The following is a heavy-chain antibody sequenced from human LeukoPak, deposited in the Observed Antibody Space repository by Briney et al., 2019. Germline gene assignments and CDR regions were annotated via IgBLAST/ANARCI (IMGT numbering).Heavy chain of an antibody. Sequence: GGSLRLSCAASGFAFSSNAMSWVRQAPGKGLEWVSVIYSGGNTHYADSVKGRFTISRDNSKNTLCLQMHRLRAEDTAVYYCARDPSGHWYFDLWGRGTLVTVSS. CDR2: IYSGGNT. V-gene: IGHV3-66*01. D-gene: IGHD7-27*01. CDR3: ARDPSGHWYFDL. J-gene: IGHJ2*01. CDR1: GFAFSSNA.